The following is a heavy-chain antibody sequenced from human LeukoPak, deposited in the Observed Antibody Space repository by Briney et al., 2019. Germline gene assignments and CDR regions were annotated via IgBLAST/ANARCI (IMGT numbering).Heavy chain of an antibody. Sequence: TGGSLRLSCAASGFTFSSYSMNWVRQAPGKGLEWVSSISSSSSYIYYADSVKGRFTISRDNAKNSLYLQMNSLRAEDTAVYYCARDHVDCNNGVCHYYYYYYMDVWGKGTTVTVSS. CDR2: ISSSSSYI. V-gene: IGHV3-21*01. CDR1: GFTFSSYS. CDR3: ARDHVDCNNGVCHYYYYYYMDV. D-gene: IGHD2-8*01. J-gene: IGHJ6*03.